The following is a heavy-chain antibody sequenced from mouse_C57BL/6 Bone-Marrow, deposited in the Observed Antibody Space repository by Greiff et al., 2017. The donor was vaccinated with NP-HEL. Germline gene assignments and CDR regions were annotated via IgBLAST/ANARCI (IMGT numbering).Heavy chain of an antibody. CDR2: ISDGGSYT. CDR3: ARARTTINFDY. Sequence: EVQRVESGGGLVKPGGSLKLSCAASGFTFSSYAMSWVRQTPEKRLEWVATISDGGSYTYYPDNVKGRFTISRDNAKNNLYLQMSHLKSEDTAMYYCARARTTINFDYWGQGTTLTVSS. D-gene: IGHD2-1*01. J-gene: IGHJ2*01. CDR1: GFTFSSYA. V-gene: IGHV5-4*01.